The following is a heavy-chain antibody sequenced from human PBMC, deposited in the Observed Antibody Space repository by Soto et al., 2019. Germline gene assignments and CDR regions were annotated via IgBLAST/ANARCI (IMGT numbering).Heavy chain of an antibody. V-gene: IGHV4-34*01. D-gene: IGHD4-17*01. CDR1: GGSFVGDY. Sequence: SEILSLTGSVYGGSFVGDYWRWVRDPPGKGLEWIREINHSGSTNYNPSLKSRVTISVDTSKNQLSLKLSSVTAADTAVYYCARGNYGERFAGMDVWGQGTTVTVSS. J-gene: IGHJ6*02. CDR2: INHSGST. CDR3: ARGNYGERFAGMDV.